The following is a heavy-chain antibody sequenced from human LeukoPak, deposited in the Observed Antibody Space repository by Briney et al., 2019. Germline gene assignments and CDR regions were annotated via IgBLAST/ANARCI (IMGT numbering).Heavy chain of an antibody. CDR3: ARVGVDLYDFWNGYYSLYWFDP. Sequence: PSETLSLTCTVSGVSISNSDYYWGWIRQPPGRGLEWIGSIYHTATTYYNPSLKSRLTISLDTSKNQFSLKLSSVTAADTAVYYCARVGVDLYDFWNGYYSLYWFDPWGQGTLVTVSS. J-gene: IGHJ5*02. D-gene: IGHD3-3*01. V-gene: IGHV4-39*07. CDR1: GVSISNSDYY. CDR2: IYHTATT.